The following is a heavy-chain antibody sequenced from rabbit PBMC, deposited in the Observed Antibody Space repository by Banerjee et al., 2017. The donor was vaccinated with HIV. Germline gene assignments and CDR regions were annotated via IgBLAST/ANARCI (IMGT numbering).Heavy chain of an antibody. J-gene: IGHJ4*01. V-gene: IGHV1S40*01. D-gene: IGHD4-1*01. Sequence: QSLEESGGDLVKPGASLTLTCTASGFSFSNNYYMCWVRQAPGKGLEWIACIYAGSSDSTYYASWAKGRFTISKTSSTTVTLQMTSLTVADTATYFCARDLAGVIGWNFDLWGQGTLVTVS. CDR2: IYAGSSDST. CDR3: ARDLAGVIGWNFDL. CDR1: GFSFSNNYY.